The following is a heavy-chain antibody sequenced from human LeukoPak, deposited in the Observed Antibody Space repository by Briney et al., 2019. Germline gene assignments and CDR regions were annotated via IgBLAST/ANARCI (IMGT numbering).Heavy chain of an antibody. D-gene: IGHD3-16*02. CDR1: GGSISSGSYY. J-gene: IGHJ4*02. CDR3: ARTYDYVWGSYRSHSFDS. V-gene: IGHV4-39*02. CDR2: LYHTGSA. Sequence: SETLSLTCTVSGGSISSGSYYWGWIRQPPGKGLEWIGSLYHTGSAYYNPSLKSRVTISMDVSKNHFSLKLSSVTAADTAVYYCARTYDYVWGSYRSHSFDSWGQGTLVTVSS.